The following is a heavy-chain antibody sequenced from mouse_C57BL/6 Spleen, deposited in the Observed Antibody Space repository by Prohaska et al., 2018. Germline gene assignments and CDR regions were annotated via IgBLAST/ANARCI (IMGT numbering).Heavy chain of an antibody. V-gene: IGHV6-3*01. Sequence: EVKLEESGGGLVQPGGSMTLSCVASGFTFSNYWMNWVRQSPEKGLAWVDQIRLKVNKYATHYAESVKGRFTISRDDSKSSVYLQMNNLRAEDTGIYYCTDPGSGFDYWGQGTTLTVSS. CDR3: TDPGSGFDY. D-gene: IGHD1-1*01. CDR2: IRLKVNKYAT. CDR1: GFTFSNYW. J-gene: IGHJ2*01.